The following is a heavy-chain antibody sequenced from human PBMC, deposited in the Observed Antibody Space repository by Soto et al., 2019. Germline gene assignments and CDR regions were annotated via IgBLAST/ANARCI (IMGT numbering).Heavy chain of an antibody. CDR1: GFTFSSYW. V-gene: IGHV3-74*01. Sequence: GGFLRLSCAASGFTFSSYWMYWVRQAPGKGLEWVSHMNNDGSYTIYAESVKGRFTFSRDNAKNTLYLQMNSLRAEDTAVYYCVRGGYMHACDIWGQGTMVTVSS. CDR2: MNNDGSYT. CDR3: VRGGYMHACDI. D-gene: IGHD6-13*01. J-gene: IGHJ3*02.